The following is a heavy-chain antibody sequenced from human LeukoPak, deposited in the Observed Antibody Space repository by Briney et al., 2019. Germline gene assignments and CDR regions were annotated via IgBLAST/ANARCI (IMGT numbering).Heavy chain of an antibody. Sequence: GESLKISCKGSGYSFTSYWISWVRQMPGKGLEWMGRIDPSDSYTNYSPSFQGHVTISADKSISTAYLQWSSLKASDTAMYYCARRRPPDDVYDMQYNWSDPWGQGTLVTVSS. V-gene: IGHV5-10-1*01. CDR3: ARRRPPDDVYDMQYNWSDP. CDR2: IDPSDSYT. J-gene: IGHJ5*02. D-gene: IGHD3-9*01. CDR1: GYSFTSYW.